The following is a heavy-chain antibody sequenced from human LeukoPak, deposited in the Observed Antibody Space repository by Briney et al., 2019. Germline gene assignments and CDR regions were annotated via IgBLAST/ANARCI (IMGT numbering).Heavy chain of an antibody. J-gene: IGHJ4*02. D-gene: IGHD4-11*01. Sequence: SETLSLTCTVSGGSISSYYWSWIRQPPGKGLEWIGYIYYSGSTNYNPSLRSRVAISVDTSKNQFSLKLSSVTAADTAVYYCARGVYSNDVDYWGQGTLVTVSS. CDR2: IYYSGST. V-gene: IGHV4-59*01. CDR1: GGSISSYY. CDR3: ARGVYSNDVDY.